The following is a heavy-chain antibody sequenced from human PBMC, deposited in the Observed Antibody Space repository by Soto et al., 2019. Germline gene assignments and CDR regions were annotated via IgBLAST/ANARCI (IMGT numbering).Heavy chain of an antibody. CDR2: IIPIFGTA. J-gene: IGHJ6*02. D-gene: IGHD3-10*01. CDR1: VGTFSSYA. V-gene: IGHV1-69*01. Sequence: QVQLVQSGAEVKKPGSSVKVSCKASVGTFSSYAISWVRQAPGQGLEGMGGIIPIFGTANYAQKFQGRVTITADDSTSTAYMELSRLRSEDTAVYYCARMWRGEWADKYGMDVWGQGTTVTVSS. CDR3: ARMWRGEWADKYGMDV.